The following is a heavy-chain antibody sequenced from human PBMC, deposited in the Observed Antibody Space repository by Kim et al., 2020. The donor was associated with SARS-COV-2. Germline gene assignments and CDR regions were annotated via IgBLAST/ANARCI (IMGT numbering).Heavy chain of an antibody. CDR3: AREGVAAPHPWDYYYYYMDV. J-gene: IGHJ6*03. Sequence: SRVTISVDTSKNQFSLKLSSVTAADTAVYYCAREGVAAPHPWDYYYYYMDVWGKGTTVTVSS. V-gene: IGHV4-30-2*05. D-gene: IGHD6-6*01.